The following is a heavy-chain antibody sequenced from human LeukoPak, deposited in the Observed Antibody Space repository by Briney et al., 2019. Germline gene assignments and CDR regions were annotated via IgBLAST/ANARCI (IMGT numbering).Heavy chain of an antibody. J-gene: IGHJ5*02. V-gene: IGHV4-59*01. CDR1: GGSISSYY. CDR3: ARWVPSDNWFDP. CDR2: IYYSGST. Sequence: PSETLSLTCTVSGGSISSYYWSWIRQPPGKGLEWIGYIYYSGSTNYNPSLKSRVTISVDTSKNQFSLKLSSVTTADTAVYYCARWVPSDNWFDPWGQGTLVTVSS.